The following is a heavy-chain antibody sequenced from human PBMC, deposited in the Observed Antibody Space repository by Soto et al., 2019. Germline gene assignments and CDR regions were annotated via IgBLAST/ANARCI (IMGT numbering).Heavy chain of an antibody. CDR2: ISGSGGST. CDR3: AKDMSQLLRYYYGMDV. Sequence: PGGSLRLSCAASGFTFSSYAMSWVRQAPGKGLEWVSAISGSGGSTYYADSVKGRFTISRDNSENTLYLQMNSLRAEDTAVYYCAKDMSQLLRYYYGMDVWGQGTTVTVSS. CDR1: GFTFSSYA. V-gene: IGHV3-23*01. J-gene: IGHJ6*02. D-gene: IGHD6-13*01.